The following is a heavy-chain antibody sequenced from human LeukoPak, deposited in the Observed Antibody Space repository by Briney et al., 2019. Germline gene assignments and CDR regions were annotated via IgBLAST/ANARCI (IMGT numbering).Heavy chain of an antibody. CDR2: INSDGSST. D-gene: IGHD3-22*01. V-gene: IGHV3-74*01. CDR3: AREGAYSSGYYYVRRNWFDP. CDR1: GFTFSSYW. Sequence: GWSLRLSCAASGFTFSSYWMHWVRQAPGKGLVWVSRINSDGSSTSYADSVKGRFTISRDNAKNTLYLQMNSLRAEDTAVYYCAREGAYSSGYYYVRRNWFDPWGQGTLVTVSS. J-gene: IGHJ5*02.